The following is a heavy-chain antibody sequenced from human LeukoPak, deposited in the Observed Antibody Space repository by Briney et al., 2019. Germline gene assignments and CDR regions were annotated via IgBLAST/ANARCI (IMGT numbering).Heavy chain of an antibody. CDR3: ARDSDIVVVVAASNGMDV. V-gene: IGHV3-30*04. J-gene: IGHJ6*04. Sequence: PGGSLRLSCAASGFTFGSYAMHWVRQAPGKGLEWVAVISYDGSNKYYADSVKGRFTISRDNSKNTLYLQMNSLRAEDTAVYYCARDSDIVVVVAASNGMDVWGKGTTVTVSS. CDR2: ISYDGSNK. D-gene: IGHD2-15*01. CDR1: GFTFGSYA.